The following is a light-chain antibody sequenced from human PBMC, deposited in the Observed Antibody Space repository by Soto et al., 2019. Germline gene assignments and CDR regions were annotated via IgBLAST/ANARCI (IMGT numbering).Light chain of an antibody. V-gene: IGLV2-14*01. CDR1: SSDVGGYNY. Sequence: QSVLTQPASVSGSPGQSITISCTGTSSDVGGYNYVSWYQQHPGKAPKLMIYDVNNRPSGVSNRFSGSKSANTACLTISGLQAEDEADYYCSSYTGSSTYVVFGGGTKLTVL. CDR2: DVN. CDR3: SSYTGSSTYVV. J-gene: IGLJ2*01.